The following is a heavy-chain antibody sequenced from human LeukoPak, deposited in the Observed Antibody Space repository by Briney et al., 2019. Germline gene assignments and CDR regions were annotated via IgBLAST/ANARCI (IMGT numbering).Heavy chain of an antibody. J-gene: IGHJ3*02. CDR2: IIPILGIA. Sequence: ASVKVSCKASGYTFTSYYMHWVRQTPGQGLEWMGRIIPILGIANYAQKFQGRVTITADKSTSTAYMELSSLRSEDTAVYYCARDIAVVVISDAFDIWGQGTMVTVSS. V-gene: IGHV1-69*04. CDR1: GYTFTSYY. CDR3: ARDIAVVVISDAFDI. D-gene: IGHD3-22*01.